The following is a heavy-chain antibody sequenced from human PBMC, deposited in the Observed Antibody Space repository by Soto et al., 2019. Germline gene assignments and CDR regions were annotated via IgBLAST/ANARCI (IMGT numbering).Heavy chain of an antibody. V-gene: IGHV3-13*04. CDR3: ARGALGFDP. D-gene: IGHD6-6*01. CDR1: GFTFSRYD. Sequence: EVQVVESGGGLVQPGGSLRLSCAASGFTFSRYDMHWVRQATGRGREWVSGIGTSGDTYYAGSVKGRFTISRENAKNSGYLHMNSLRAGDTAVYYCARGALGFDPWGQGTLVAVSS. J-gene: IGHJ5*02. CDR2: IGTSGDT.